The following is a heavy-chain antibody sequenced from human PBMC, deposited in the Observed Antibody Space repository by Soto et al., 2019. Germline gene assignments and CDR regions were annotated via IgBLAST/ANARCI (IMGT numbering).Heavy chain of an antibody. Sequence: GGSLRLSCAASGFTFSSYWMHWVRQAPGKGLVWVSRINSDGSSTSYADSVKGRFTISRDNAKNTLYLQMNSLRAEDTAVYYCARSGYSSGWYTYYYYYYGMDVWGQRTTVTVSS. CDR3: ARSGYSSGWYTYYYYYYGMDV. J-gene: IGHJ6*02. CDR1: GFTFSSYW. CDR2: INSDGSST. D-gene: IGHD6-19*01. V-gene: IGHV3-74*01.